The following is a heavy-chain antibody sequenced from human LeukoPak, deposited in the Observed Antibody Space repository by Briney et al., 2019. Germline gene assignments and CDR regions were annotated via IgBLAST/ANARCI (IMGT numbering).Heavy chain of an antibody. Sequence: PGGSLRLSCTASGFTFGDYAMSWVRQAPGKGLEWVGRARNKANSYPTEYAASVKGRFTISRDDSKNSLYLQMNSLKTEDTAVYYCVRQFRDSSGYYLFDYWGQGTLVTVSS. CDR3: VRQFRDSSGYYLFDY. D-gene: IGHD3-22*01. V-gene: IGHV3-72*01. CDR2: ARNKANSYPT. CDR1: GFTFGDYA. J-gene: IGHJ4*02.